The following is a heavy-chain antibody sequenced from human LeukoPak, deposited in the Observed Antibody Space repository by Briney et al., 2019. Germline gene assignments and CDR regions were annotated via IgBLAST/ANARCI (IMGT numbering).Heavy chain of an antibody. J-gene: IGHJ4*02. V-gene: IGHV3-48*01. CDR3: ARDTFDAYDY. D-gene: IGHD2/OR15-2a*01. CDR1: GFTFSSYS. CDR2: ISSSSSTI. Sequence: GSLRLSCAASGFTFSSYSMNWVRQAPGKGLEWVSYISSSSSTIYYADSAKGRFTISRDNAKNSLYLQMNSLRAEDTAVYYCARDTFDAYDYWGQGTLVTVSS.